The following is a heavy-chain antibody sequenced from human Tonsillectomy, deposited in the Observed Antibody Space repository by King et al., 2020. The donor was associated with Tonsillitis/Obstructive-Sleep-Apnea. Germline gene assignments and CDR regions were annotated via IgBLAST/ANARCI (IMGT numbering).Heavy chain of an antibody. V-gene: IGHV4-4*02. CDR3: ARDPRVTTLSGEVKLGFDP. D-gene: IGHD4-17*01. CDR2: IYHSGST. CDR1: GGSISSSNW. J-gene: IGHJ5*02. Sequence: VQLQESGPGLVKPSGTLSLSCVVSGGSISSSNWWSWVRQPPVKGLEWIGEIYHSGSTNYNPSLKSRVTISVDKSKNQFSLKLSSVTAADTAVYYCARDPRVTTLSGEVKLGFDPWGQGTLVTVSS.